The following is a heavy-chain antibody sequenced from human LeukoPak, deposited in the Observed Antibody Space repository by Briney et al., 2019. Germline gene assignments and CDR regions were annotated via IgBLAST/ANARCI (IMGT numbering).Heavy chain of an antibody. CDR2: IQSDGRNK. CDR1: GLTFSSSG. D-gene: IGHD6-19*01. CDR3: ATGETWAAGIAVAGKIY. V-gene: IGHV3-30*02. Sequence: GGSLRLSCAASGLTFSSSGMRWVRQAPGKGLEWVAFIQSDGRNKYYADSVKGRFTISRDNSKNTLYLQMNSLRAEDTAVYYCATGETWAAGIAVAGKIYWGQGTLVTVSS. J-gene: IGHJ4*02.